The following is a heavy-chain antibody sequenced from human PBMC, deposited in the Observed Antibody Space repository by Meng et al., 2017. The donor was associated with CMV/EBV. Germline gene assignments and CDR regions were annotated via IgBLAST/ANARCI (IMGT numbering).Heavy chain of an antibody. J-gene: IGHJ5*02. CDR1: GGSSSSSNW. V-gene: IGHV4-4*02. Sequence: GSLRLSCDASGGSSSSSNWWTWVRQPPGKGLECIGVIYHSGSTNYNPPLKSRVTISVSKSKNQFSLKLSSVTAADTAVYYCARMQQLVPHYWFDPWGQGTLVTVSS. CDR2: IYHSGST. D-gene: IGHD6-6*01. CDR3: ARMQQLVPHYWFDP.